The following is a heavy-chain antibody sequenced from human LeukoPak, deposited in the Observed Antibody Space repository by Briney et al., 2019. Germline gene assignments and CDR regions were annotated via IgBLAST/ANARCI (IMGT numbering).Heavy chain of an antibody. V-gene: IGHV1-46*02. Sequence: GASVKVSCKAAGDTFNTCYIHWFRQAPGQRPEWIGIIRPNYNTVYAQKFQGRVTMTRDMSTSTVYMDLSSLRSDDTAVYYCVRERPEVYYFDYWGQGTLVTVSS. CDR2: IRPNYNT. J-gene: IGHJ4*02. CDR1: GDTFNTCY. CDR3: VRERPEVYYFDY.